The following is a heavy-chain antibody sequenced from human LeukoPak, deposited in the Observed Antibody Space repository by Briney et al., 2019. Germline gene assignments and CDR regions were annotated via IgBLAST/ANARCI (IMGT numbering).Heavy chain of an antibody. CDR1: GFTFSNYG. V-gene: IGHV3-30*18. Sequence: GRSLRLSCAASGFTFSNYGMHWVRQAPGKGLEWVAVISSDGNTDYFADSVQGRFTISRDNSKNTLYLQMSSLRAEDTAVYYCAKEGAAGGKMQFCFDYWGQGTLVTVSS. CDR2: ISSDGNTD. CDR3: AKEGAAGGKMQFCFDY. J-gene: IGHJ4*02. D-gene: IGHD6-13*01.